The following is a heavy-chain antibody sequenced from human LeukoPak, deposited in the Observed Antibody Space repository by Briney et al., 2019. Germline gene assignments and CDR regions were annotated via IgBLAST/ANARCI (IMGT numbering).Heavy chain of an antibody. J-gene: IGHJ4*02. D-gene: IGHD3-3*02. CDR1: GFTFVDYG. Sequence: PGGSLRLSCATSGFTFVDYGLSWARRAPGKGLEWLCAINYNGAITDYADSVKGRFTISRDSAKNSLYLRMDSLRAEDTALYYCARDRLGPSFSVSHFDLWGQGTLVTVSS. CDR2: INYNGAIT. V-gene: IGHV3-20*04. CDR3: ARDRLGPSFSVSHFDL.